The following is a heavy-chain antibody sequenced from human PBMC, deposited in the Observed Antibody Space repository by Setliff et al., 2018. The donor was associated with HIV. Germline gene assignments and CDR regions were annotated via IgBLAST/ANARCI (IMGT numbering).Heavy chain of an antibody. CDR3: ARLKRDGTYFFDF. CDR1: GGSISSSSFY. J-gene: IGHJ4*02. CDR2: IYYTGTT. Sequence: PSETLSLTCTVYGGSISSSSFYWVWIRQSPGKGLEWIGSIYYTGTTNYNPSLKSRVTISVETSKVQFSLKLNSVTVVDTAVYFCARLKRDGTYFFDFWGQGTLVTVSS. D-gene: IGHD2-21*01. V-gene: IGHV4-39*01.